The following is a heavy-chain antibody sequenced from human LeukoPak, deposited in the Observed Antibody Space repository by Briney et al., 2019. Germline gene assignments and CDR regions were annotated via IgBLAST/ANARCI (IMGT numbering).Heavy chain of an antibody. Sequence: SETLSLTCTVSGGSISSYHWSWIRQPPGKGLEWIGYIYYSGSTNYNPSLKSRVTISVDTSKNQFSLKLSSVTAADTAVYYCARGVGPTTAQSTFDYWGQGALVTVSS. D-gene: IGHD1-26*01. J-gene: IGHJ4*02. CDR1: GGSISSYH. V-gene: IGHV4-59*01. CDR3: ARGVGPTTAQSTFDY. CDR2: IYYSGST.